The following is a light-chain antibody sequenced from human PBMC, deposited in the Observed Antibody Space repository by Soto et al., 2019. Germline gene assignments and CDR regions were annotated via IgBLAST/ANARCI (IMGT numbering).Light chain of an antibody. CDR1: SSNFGSSY. CDR3: AALDDRLSASYVV. V-gene: IGLV1-47*01. CDR2: RNN. Sequence: QSVLPQPPSASGTPQQRVTLSFSGTSSNFGSSYVYWYQQRPGTGTKLLIDRNNQRPSGVPDRFSGSKSGTSASMAISGLRSEDEADYYCAALDDRLSASYVVFGGGTKLTV. J-gene: IGLJ2*01.